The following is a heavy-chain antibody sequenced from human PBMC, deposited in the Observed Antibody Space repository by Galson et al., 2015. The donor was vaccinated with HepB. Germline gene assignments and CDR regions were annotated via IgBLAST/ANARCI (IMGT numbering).Heavy chain of an antibody. CDR1: GYTFTSYG. CDR3: ARVLPAEDYYYGMDV. J-gene: IGHJ6*02. V-gene: IGHV1-18*04. CDR2: ISAYNGNT. D-gene: IGHD2-15*01. Sequence: SVKVSCKASGYTFTSYGISWVRQAPGQGLEWMGWISAYNGNTNYAQKLQGRVTMTTDTSTSTAYMELRSLRSDDTAVYYCARVLPAEDYYYGMDVWGQGTTVTVSS.